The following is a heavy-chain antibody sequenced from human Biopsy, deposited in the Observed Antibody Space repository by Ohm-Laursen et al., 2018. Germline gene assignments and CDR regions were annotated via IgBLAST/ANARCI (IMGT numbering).Heavy chain of an antibody. J-gene: IGHJ4*02. CDR1: GYSFTSYY. CDR3: ARADASTFDS. V-gene: IGHV1-46*01. Sequence: ASVKVSCKASGYSFTSYYLHWVRQAPGQGLEWVGLIKPGSGDTILAQKFQGRVSLTRDTSADTAYMKLTSLTSEDTATYYCARADASTFDSWGQGTLVTVSS. CDR2: IKPGSGDT.